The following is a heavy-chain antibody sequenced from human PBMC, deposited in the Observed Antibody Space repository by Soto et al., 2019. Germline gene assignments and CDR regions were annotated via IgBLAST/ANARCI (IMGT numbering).Heavy chain of an antibody. J-gene: IGHJ4*02. CDR2: VNPIVSIS. V-gene: IGHV1-69*02. CDR1: GDTFNFYS. CDR3: ASSYGSGYRAFDY. Sequence: QVQLVQSGAGVKRPGSSVKVSCKASGDTFNFYSINWVRQAPGLGLEWMGRVNPIVSISNYAQRFHGRDTMTADKSTSTSYIELSSLRSEDTAIYYCASSYGSGYRAFDYWGKGALVTVSS. D-gene: IGHD3-10*01.